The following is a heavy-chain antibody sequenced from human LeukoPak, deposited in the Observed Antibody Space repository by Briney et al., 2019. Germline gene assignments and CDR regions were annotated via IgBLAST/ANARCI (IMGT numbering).Heavy chain of an antibody. CDR3: ARAVSGRFDY. D-gene: IGHD6-19*01. V-gene: IGHV4-59*08. Sequence: TSETLSLTCTVSGGSMSPYHWGWIRQPPGKGLEWTGYIYYSGSTNYNPSLNSRVTISVDTSKNQFSLRLSSVTAADTAIYYCARAVSGRFDYWGQGTLVTVSS. J-gene: IGHJ4*02. CDR2: IYYSGST. CDR1: GGSMSPYH.